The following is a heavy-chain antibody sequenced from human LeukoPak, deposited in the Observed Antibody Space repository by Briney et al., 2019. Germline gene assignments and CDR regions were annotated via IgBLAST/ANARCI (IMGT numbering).Heavy chain of an antibody. CDR3: ARHGAGDSISYYYYMDV. J-gene: IGHJ6*03. V-gene: IGHV4-34*01. D-gene: IGHD3-22*01. CDR2: INHSGST. CDR1: GGSFSGYY. Sequence: SETLSLTCAVYGGSFSGYYWSWIRQPPGKGLEWIGEINHSGSTNYNPSLKSRVTISVDTSKNQFSLKLSSVTAADTAVYYCARHGAGDSISYYYYMDVWGKGTTVTVSS.